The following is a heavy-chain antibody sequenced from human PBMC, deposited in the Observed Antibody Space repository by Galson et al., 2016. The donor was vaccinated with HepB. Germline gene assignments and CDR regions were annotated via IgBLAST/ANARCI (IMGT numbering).Heavy chain of an antibody. CDR3: ATGHIAPYFDY. CDR2: FDPEDGKT. J-gene: IGHJ4*02. Sequence: SVKVSCKVSGYTLTEFSMHWVRQAPGKGLEWMGGFDPEDGKTIYAQRFQGRATMTEDTSTDTAYMELSSLRSDDTAVYYCATGHIAPYFDYWGRGTLVTVSS. V-gene: IGHV1-24*01. D-gene: IGHD5-12*01. CDR1: GYTLTEFS.